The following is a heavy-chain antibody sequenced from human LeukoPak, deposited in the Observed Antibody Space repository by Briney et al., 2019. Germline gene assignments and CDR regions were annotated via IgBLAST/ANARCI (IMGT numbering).Heavy chain of an antibody. CDR2: IYTSGST. Sequence: PSETLSLTCTVSGGSISSYYWSWIRQPTGKGLEWIGRIYTSGSTNYNPSLKSRVTMSVDTSKNQFSLKLSSVTAADTAVYYCARDGFWSGYRAFDIWGQGTMVTVSS. J-gene: IGHJ3*02. CDR1: GGSISSYY. D-gene: IGHD3-3*01. CDR3: ARDGFWSGYRAFDI. V-gene: IGHV4-4*07.